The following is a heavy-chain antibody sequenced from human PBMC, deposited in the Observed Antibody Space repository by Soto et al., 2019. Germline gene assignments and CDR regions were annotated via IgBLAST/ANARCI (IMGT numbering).Heavy chain of an antibody. CDR1: GFTFSSYA. Sequence: EVQLLESGGGLVQPGGSLRLSCAASGFTFSSYAMSWVRQAPGMGLEWVSAISGSGGSTYYADSVKGRFTISRDNSKNTLYLQMNSLRAEDTAVYYCANPGITIFGVVTEYYFDYWGQGTLVTVSS. D-gene: IGHD3-3*01. J-gene: IGHJ4*02. CDR2: ISGSGGST. V-gene: IGHV3-23*01. CDR3: ANPGITIFGVVTEYYFDY.